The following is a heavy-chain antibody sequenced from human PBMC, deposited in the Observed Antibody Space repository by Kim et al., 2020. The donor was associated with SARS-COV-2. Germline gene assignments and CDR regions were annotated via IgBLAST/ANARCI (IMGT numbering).Heavy chain of an antibody. J-gene: IGHJ4*02. CDR2: INPSGGST. D-gene: IGHD5-12*01. CDR3: ARDWTGMATTRHYFDY. Sequence: ASVKVSCKASGYTFTSYYMHWVRQAPGQGLEWMGIINPSGGSTSYAQKFQGRVTMTRDTSTSTVYMELSSLRSEDTAVYYCARDWTGMATTRHYFDYWGQGTLVTVSS. CDR1: GYTFTSYY. V-gene: IGHV1-46*01.